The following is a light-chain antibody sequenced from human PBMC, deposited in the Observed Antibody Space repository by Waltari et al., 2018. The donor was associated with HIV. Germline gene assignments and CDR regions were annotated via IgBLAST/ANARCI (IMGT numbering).Light chain of an antibody. J-gene: IGKJ1*01. V-gene: IGKV3-20*01. CDR3: HQYVTSPWT. Sequence: EIVLTQSPGTLSLSPGETATLSCRASQSVSGRYLAWYQQKPGQPPRLLIYSVSNRATGIADRVSGSGSGTDFTLTISRLEPEDSAVYYCHQYVTSPWTFGQGTKVEIK. CDR1: QSVSGRY. CDR2: SVS.